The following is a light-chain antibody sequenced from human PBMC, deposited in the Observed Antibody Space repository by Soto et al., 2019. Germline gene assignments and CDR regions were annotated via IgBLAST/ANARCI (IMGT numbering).Light chain of an antibody. V-gene: IGLV1-40*01. Sequence: QSLLTQPPSVSGAPGQRVTSSCTGSSSNIGAGYDVHWYQQLPGTAPKLLIYGNSNRPSGVPDRFSGSKSGTSASLAITGLQAEDEADYYCQSYDSSLSGFYVFGTGTKVTVL. CDR1: SSNIGAGYD. CDR2: GNS. CDR3: QSYDSSLSGFYV. J-gene: IGLJ1*01.